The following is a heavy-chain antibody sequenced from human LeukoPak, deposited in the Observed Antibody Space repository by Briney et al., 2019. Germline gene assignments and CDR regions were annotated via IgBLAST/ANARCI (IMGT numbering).Heavy chain of an antibody. D-gene: IGHD5-18*01. CDR1: GYTFTGYY. J-gene: IGHJ4*02. CDR3: VREKWVDTAMAD. Sequence: ASVKVSCKASGYTFTGYYMHWVRQAPGQGLEWMGWINPNSGGTNYAQKFQGRVTMTRDTSISTAYMELSRLRSDDTAVYYCVREKWVDTAMADWGQGTLVTVSS. CDR2: INPNSGGT. V-gene: IGHV1-2*02.